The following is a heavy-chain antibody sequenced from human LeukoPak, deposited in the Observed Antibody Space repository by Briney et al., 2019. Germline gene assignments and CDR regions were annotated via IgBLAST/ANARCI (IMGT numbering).Heavy chain of an antibody. CDR2: IYSGGST. Sequence: GGSLRLSCAASGFTVSSNYMSWVRQAPGKGLEWVSVIYSGGSTYYADSVKGRFTISRDNSKNTLYLQMNSLRAEDTAVYYCARGRRGVNYFDYWGQGTLVTVSS. D-gene: IGHD3-10*01. V-gene: IGHV3-66*02. CDR3: ARGRRGVNYFDY. J-gene: IGHJ4*02. CDR1: GFTVSSNY.